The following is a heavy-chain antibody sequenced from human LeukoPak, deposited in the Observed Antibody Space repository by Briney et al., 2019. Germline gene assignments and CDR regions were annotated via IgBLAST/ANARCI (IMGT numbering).Heavy chain of an antibody. CDR3: AGGAGTRRIVSWVYGMDV. CDR1: GGTFSSYA. Sequence: SVKVSCKASGGTFSSYAISWVRQAPGQGLEWMGRIIPIFGIANYAQKFQGRVTITADKSTSTAYMELSSLRSEDTAVYYCAGGAGTRRIVSWVYGMDVWGQGITVTVSS. J-gene: IGHJ6*02. V-gene: IGHV1-69*04. D-gene: IGHD1-7*01. CDR2: IIPIFGIA.